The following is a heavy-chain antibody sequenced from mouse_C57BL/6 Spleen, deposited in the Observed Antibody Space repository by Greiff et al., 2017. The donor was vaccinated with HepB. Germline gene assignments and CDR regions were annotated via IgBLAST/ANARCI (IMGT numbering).Heavy chain of an antibody. CDR1: GYSFTSYY. J-gene: IGHJ2*01. CDR3: ARSEVYYYGSSYGFDY. Sequence: VKLLESGPELVKPGASVKISCKASGYSFTSYYIHWVKQRPGQGLEWIGWIYPGSGNTKYNEKFKGKATLTADTSSSTAYMQLSSLTSEDSAVYYCARSEVYYYGSSYGFDYWGQGTTLTVSS. D-gene: IGHD1-1*01. CDR2: IYPGSGNT. V-gene: IGHV1-66*01.